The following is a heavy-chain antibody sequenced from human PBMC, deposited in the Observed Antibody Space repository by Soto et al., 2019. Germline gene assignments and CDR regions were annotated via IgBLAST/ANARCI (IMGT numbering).Heavy chain of an antibody. V-gene: IGHV3-7*01. D-gene: IGHD3-3*01. J-gene: IGHJ5*02. Sequence: GESLKISCAASGFTFSSYWMSWVRQAPGKGLEWVANIKQDGSEKYYVDSVKGRFTISRDNAKNSLYLQMNSLRAEDTAVYYCARDPEVSWRTWFDPWGQGTLVTVSS. CDR2: IKQDGSEK. CDR1: GFTFSSYW. CDR3: ARDPEVSWRTWFDP.